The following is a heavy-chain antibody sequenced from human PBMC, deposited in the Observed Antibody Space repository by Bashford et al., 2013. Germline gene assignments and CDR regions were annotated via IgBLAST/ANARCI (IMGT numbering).Heavy chain of an antibody. D-gene: IGHD5-18*01. V-gene: IGHV4-4*02. CDR1: RGSMSSNIW. CDR2: ISHSGST. J-gene: IGHJ4*02. CDR3: ARARSTRSPGYSYGYDY. Sequence: SETLSLTCTVSRGSMSSNIWWSWVRQPPGKGLEWIGEISHSGSTYYNPSLKSRVTISVDRSKNQFSLKLSSVTAADTAVYYCARARSTRSPGYSYGYDYWGQGTLVTVSS.